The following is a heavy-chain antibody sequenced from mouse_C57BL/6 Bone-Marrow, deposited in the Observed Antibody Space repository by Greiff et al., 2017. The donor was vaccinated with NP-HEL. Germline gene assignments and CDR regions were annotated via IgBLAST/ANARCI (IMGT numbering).Heavy chain of an antibody. CDR2: ISYDGSN. CDR3: ARHYFDY. Sequence: DVQLQESGPGLVKPSQSLSLTCSVTGYSITSGYYWNWIRQFPGNKLEWMGYISYDGSNNYNPSLKNRISITRDTSKNQFFLKLNSVTTEDTATYYCARHYFDYWGQGTTLTVSS. CDR1: GYSITSGYY. J-gene: IGHJ2*01. V-gene: IGHV3-6*01.